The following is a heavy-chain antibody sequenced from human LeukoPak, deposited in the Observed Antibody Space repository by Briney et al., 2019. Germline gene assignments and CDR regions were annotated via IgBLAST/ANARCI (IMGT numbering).Heavy chain of an antibody. V-gene: IGHV4-39*01. J-gene: IGHJ4*02. CDR1: GGSISSSSYY. Sequence: PSETLSLTCTVSGGSISSSSYYWGWIRQPPGKGLEWIGSIYYSGSTYYNPSLKSRVTISVDTSKNQFSLKLSSVTAADTAVYYCARRSSYGSGSYGYGKNDYWGQGTLVTVSS. CDR2: IYYSGST. D-gene: IGHD3-10*01. CDR3: ARRSSYGSGSYGYGKNDY.